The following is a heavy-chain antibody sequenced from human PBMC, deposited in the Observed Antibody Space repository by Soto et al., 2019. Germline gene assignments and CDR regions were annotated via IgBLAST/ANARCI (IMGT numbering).Heavy chain of an antibody. CDR1: GGNFSSYA. V-gene: IGHV1-69*13. D-gene: IGHD3-22*01. CDR2: IIPIFGTA. Sequence: SVKVSCKASGGNFSSYAISWVRQAPGQGLEWMGGIIPIFGTANYAQKFQGRVTITADESTSTAYMELSSLRSEDTAVYYCARDPYYYDSSGYYLYYYYCMDVCRQLTTVTVSS. CDR3: ARDPYYYDSSGYYLYYYYCMDV. J-gene: IGHJ6*02.